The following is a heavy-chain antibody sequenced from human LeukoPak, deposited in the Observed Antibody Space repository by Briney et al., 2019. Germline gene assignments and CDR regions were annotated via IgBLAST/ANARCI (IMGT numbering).Heavy chain of an antibody. CDR2: INPNSGGP. CDR3: ARMKIAVAALGSFDL. J-gene: IGHJ4*02. Sequence: ASVKVSCKASGYTFTGYYIHWVRQAPGQGLEWMGWINPNSGGPNYAQKFQGRVTMTRDTSISTAYMELNSLKSDDTAIYYCARMKIAVAALGSFDLWGQGSLVTVSP. V-gene: IGHV1-2*02. D-gene: IGHD6-19*01. CDR1: GYTFTGYY.